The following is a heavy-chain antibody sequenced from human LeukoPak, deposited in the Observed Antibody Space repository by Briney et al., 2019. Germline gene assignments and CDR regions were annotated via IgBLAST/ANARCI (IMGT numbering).Heavy chain of an antibody. D-gene: IGHD5-18*01. CDR1: GGSFSGYY. CDR2: INHSGST. Sequence: PSETLSLTCAVSGGSFSGYYWSWIRQPPGKGLEWIGEINHSGSTNYNPSLKSRVTISVDTSKNQFSLKLSSVTAADTAVYYCARGYGRGYSYTRRPRTNGFGFDYWGQGTLVTVSS. V-gene: IGHV4-34*01. J-gene: IGHJ4*02. CDR3: ARGYGRGYSYTRRPRTNGFGFDY.